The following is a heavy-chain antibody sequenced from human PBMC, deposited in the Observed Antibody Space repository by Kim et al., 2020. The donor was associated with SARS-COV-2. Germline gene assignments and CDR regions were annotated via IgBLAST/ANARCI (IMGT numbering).Heavy chain of an antibody. D-gene: IGHD2-2*01. CDR2: IYYSGST. J-gene: IGHJ6*02. CDR3: ARRCSSTSSCYYYYYGMDV. Sequence: SETLSLTCTVSGGSISSSSYYWGWIRQPPGKGLEWIGSIYYSGSTYYNPSLKSRVTISVDTSKNQFSLKLSSVTAADTAVYYCARRCSSTSSCYYYYYGMDVCGQGTTVTVSS. CDR1: GGSISSSSYY. V-gene: IGHV4-39*01.